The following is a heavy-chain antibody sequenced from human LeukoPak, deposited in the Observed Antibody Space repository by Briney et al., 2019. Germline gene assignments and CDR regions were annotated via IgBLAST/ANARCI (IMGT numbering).Heavy chain of an antibody. CDR2: IYYSGST. Sequence: PSETLSLTCTVSGGSISSSYYYWGWIRQPPGKGLEWIGSIYYSGSTYYNPSLQSRVTISVDTSKNQFSLKLSSVTAADTAVYYCARHSGDDFWSDYLHLNRYFDLWGRGTLVTVSS. J-gene: IGHJ2*01. V-gene: IGHV4-39*01. CDR3: ARHSGDDFWSDYLHLNRYFDL. D-gene: IGHD3-3*01. CDR1: GGSISSSYYY.